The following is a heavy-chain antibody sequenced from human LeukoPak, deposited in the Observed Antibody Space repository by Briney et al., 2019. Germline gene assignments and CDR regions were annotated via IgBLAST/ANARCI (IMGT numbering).Heavy chain of an antibody. CDR1: GFTLSSYT. Sequence: GRSLRLSCAAAGFTLSSYTVSWVSQAPGKGLEGGSIISGSGATTNYADSVKGRFTISRDNSRDTLYLQMNSLRGEDTAVYYCAARARYYHDSNGYSSFSYWGQGTLVTVSS. J-gene: IGHJ4*02. CDR3: AARARYYHDSNGYSSFSY. CDR2: ISGSGATT. V-gene: IGHV3-23*01. D-gene: IGHD3-22*01.